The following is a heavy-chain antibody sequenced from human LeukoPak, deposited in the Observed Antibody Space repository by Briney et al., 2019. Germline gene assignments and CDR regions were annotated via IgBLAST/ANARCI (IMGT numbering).Heavy chain of an antibody. CDR2: VHDSAGT. Sequence: SETLSPTCTVSGGSINKYYWSWIRRSPGKGLEWLGYVHDSAGTIYNPSLKSRVTISVGTSKTQFSLKVTSVTTADTAVYYCAKGRKDFDTNLGPFDSWGQGILVTVSS. V-gene: IGHV4-59*01. D-gene: IGHD3-9*01. CDR1: GGSINKYY. J-gene: IGHJ4*02. CDR3: AKGRKDFDTNLGPFDS.